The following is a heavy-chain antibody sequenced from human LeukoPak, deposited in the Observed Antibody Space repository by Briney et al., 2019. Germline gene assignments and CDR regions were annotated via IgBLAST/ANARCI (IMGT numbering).Heavy chain of an antibody. CDR3: ARWSSNYYDSSGRRFDP. Sequence: SETLSLTCTVSGGSISSYYWSWIRQPPGKGLEWIGYINYSGSTNYNPSLKSRVTISVDTSKNQFSLKLSSVTAADTAVYYCARWSSNYYDSSGRRFDPWGQGTLVTVSS. CDR1: GGSISSYY. CDR2: INYSGST. D-gene: IGHD3-22*01. J-gene: IGHJ5*02. V-gene: IGHV4-59*12.